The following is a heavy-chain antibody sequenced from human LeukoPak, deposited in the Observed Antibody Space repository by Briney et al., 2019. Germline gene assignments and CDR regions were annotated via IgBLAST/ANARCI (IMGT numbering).Heavy chain of an antibody. V-gene: IGHV3-23*01. Sequence: GGSLRLSCAASGFTFSSYGMHWVRQAPGKGLEWVSAISGSGGSTYYADSVKGRFTISRDNSKNTLYLQMNSLRAEDTAVYYCATEEVLAIHFDYWGQGTLVTVSS. CDR1: GFTFSSYG. CDR2: ISGSGGST. CDR3: ATEEVLAIHFDY. J-gene: IGHJ4*02. D-gene: IGHD1-14*01.